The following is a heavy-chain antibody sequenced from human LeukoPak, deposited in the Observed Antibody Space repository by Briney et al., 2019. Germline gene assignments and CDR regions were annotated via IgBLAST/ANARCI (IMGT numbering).Heavy chain of an antibody. CDR2: IYYSGNT. D-gene: IGHD3-10*01. Sequence: PSETLSLTCTVSGVSISSSNSYWGWICQPPGKGLEWIGSIYYSGNTYYNASLKSQVSISIDTSKNQFSLKLTSVTAADTAVYYCARGAMVWGYYFDYWGQGTLVTVSS. CDR3: ARGAMVWGYYFDY. V-gene: IGHV4-39*01. CDR1: GVSISSSNSY. J-gene: IGHJ4*02.